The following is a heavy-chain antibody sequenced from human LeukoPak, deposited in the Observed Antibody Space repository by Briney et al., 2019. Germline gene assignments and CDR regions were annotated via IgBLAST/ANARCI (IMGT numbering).Heavy chain of an antibody. CDR3: ARGRDSDYAFDY. D-gene: IGHD4-17*01. CDR1: GFTFSSYT. CDR2: ISSGSSNI. Sequence: GSLRLSCAASGFTFSSYTINWVRQAPGKGLEWVSSISSGSSNIYYADSVKGRFTISRDNAKNSLYLQMNSLRAEDTAVYYCARGRDSDYAFDYWGQGTLVTGSS. J-gene: IGHJ4*02. V-gene: IGHV3-21*01.